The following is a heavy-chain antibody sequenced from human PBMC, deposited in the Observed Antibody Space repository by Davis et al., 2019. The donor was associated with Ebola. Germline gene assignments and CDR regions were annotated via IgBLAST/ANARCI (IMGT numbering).Heavy chain of an antibody. J-gene: IGHJ4*02. V-gene: IGHV3-23*01. Sequence: GESLKTPCAASGFIFNNYAMTWVRQAPGRGLEWVSTTSSGGSTTYYADSVKGRFTISRDNSKNTLYLQMNSLRVDDTAVYYCAKARSSWTPFDYWGQGTLVTVSS. D-gene: IGHD6-13*01. CDR1: GFIFNNYA. CDR2: TSSGGSTT. CDR3: AKARSSWTPFDY.